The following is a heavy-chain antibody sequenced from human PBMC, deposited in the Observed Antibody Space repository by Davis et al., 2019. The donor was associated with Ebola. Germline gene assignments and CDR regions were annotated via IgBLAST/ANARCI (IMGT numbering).Heavy chain of an antibody. CDR1: GFTFGDYA. D-gene: IGHD3-22*01. CDR2: IRSKAYGGTT. CDR3: TRDLHDSSGYYYVNFDY. V-gene: IGHV3-49*04. J-gene: IGHJ4*02. Sequence: PGGSLRLSCTASGFTFGDYAMSWVRQAPGKGLEWVGFIRSKAYGGTTEYAASVKGRFTISRDDSKSIAYLQMNSLKTEDTAVYYCTRDLHDSSGYYYVNFDYWGQGTLVTVSS.